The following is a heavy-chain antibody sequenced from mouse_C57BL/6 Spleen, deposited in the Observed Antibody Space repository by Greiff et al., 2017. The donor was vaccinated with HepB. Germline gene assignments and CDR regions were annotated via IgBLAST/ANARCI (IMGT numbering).Heavy chain of an antibody. V-gene: IGHV1-42*01. J-gene: IGHJ3*01. CDR1: GYSFTGYY. Sequence: EVQLQQSGPELVKPGASVKISCKASGYSFTGYYMNWVKQSPEKSLEWIGEINPSTGGTTYNQKFKAKATLTVYKSSSTAYMQLKSLTSEDSAVYYCARGGQGWFAYWGQGTLVTVSA. CDR2: INPSTGGT. CDR3: ARGGQGWFAY.